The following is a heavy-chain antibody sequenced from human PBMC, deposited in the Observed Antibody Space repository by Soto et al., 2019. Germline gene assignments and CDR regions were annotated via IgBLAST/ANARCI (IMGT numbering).Heavy chain of an antibody. J-gene: IGHJ1*01. CDR2: IYNDGST. CDR1: GAAVSNGDYR. D-gene: IGHD1-26*01. V-gene: IGHV4-30-4*08. CDR3: ARGVVGASTGFQH. Sequence: ASETLSLTCTVSGAAVSNGDYRWNWIRQPPGKGLEWIGDIYNDGSTHYNPSLKSRVTISVDTSKNQFSLRLSSVTAADTAVYYCARGVVGASTGFQHWGQGTLVTVSS.